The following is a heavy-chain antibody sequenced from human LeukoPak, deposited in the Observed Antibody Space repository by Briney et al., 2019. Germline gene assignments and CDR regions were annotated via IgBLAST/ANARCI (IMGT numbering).Heavy chain of an antibody. CDR3: AKDEGYSSGWYAGY. J-gene: IGHJ4*02. CDR1: GFTFSSYA. CDR2: ISGSGGST. V-gene: IGHV3-23*01. Sequence: TGGSLRLSCAASGFTFSSYAMSWVRQAPGKGLEWVSAISGSGGSTYYADSVKGRFTISRDNSKNTLYLQMNSLRAEDTAVYYCAKDEGYSSGWYAGYWGQGTLVTVSS. D-gene: IGHD6-19*01.